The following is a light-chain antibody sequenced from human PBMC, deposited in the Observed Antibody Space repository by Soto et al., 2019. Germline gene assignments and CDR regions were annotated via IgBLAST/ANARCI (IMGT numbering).Light chain of an antibody. V-gene: IGKV1-5*01. CDR1: QNINTW. J-gene: IGKJ1*01. CDR2: DAS. Sequence: DIQMTQSPSTLSAPVGDRVTITCRASQNINTWLAWYQQKPGKAPKFLIYDASSLENGVPSRFSGSGSGTEFTLTISSLQPDDFATYYCQQYNTYSTFGQGTKVDIK. CDR3: QQYNTYST.